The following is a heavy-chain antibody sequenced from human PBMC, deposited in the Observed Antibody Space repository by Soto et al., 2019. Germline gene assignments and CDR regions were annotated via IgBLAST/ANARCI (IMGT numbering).Heavy chain of an antibody. J-gene: IGHJ4*02. V-gene: IGHV3-23*01. Sequence: GGSLRLSCAASGFTFSSYAMSWVRQAPGKGLEWVSAISGSGGSTYYADSVKGRFTISRDNSKNTLYLQMNSLRAEDTAVYYYAKVPGNGAVAGHFDYWGQGTLVTVSS. CDR3: AKVPGNGAVAGHFDY. CDR1: GFTFSSYA. D-gene: IGHD6-19*01. CDR2: ISGSGGST.